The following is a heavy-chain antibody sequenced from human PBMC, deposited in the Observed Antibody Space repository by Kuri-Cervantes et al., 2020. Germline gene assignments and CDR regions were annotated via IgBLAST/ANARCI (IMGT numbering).Heavy chain of an antibody. D-gene: IGHD2-8*02. CDR1: GYTFTSYG. J-gene: IGHJ4*02. Sequence: ASVKVSCKASGYTFTSYGISWVRQAPGQGLEWMGWISAYNGDTNYAQKLQGRVTMTTDTSTNTTYMELRSLRSDDTAIYYCAREGGYCTGGVCYVDYWGQGTLVTVSS. CDR3: AREGGYCTGGVCYVDY. CDR2: ISAYNGDT. V-gene: IGHV1-18*01.